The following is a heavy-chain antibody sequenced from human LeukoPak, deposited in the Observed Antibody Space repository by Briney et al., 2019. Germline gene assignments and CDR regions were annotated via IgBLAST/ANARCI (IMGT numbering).Heavy chain of an antibody. V-gene: IGHV3-30-3*01. CDR2: ISYDGSNK. D-gene: IGHD2-2*01. J-gene: IGHJ4*02. Sequence: GGSLRLSCAASGFTFSSYAMHWVRQAPGKGLEWVAVISYDGSNKYYADSVKGRFTISRDNSKNTLYLQMNSLRAEDTAVYYCARGDCSSTSCYVLNYWGQGTLVTVPS. CDR3: ARGDCSSTSCYVLNY. CDR1: GFTFSSYA.